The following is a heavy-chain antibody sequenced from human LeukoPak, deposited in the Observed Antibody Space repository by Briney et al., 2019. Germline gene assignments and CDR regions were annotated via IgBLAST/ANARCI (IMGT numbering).Heavy chain of an antibody. D-gene: IGHD5-24*01. CDR2: INPNSGGT. J-gene: IGHJ4*02. V-gene: IGHV1-2*06. CDR3: ARDRDGYKPGGFDY. CDR1: GYTFTGYY. Sequence: ASVKVSCKASGYTFTGYYMHWVRQAPGQGVEWMGRINPNSGGTNYAQKFQGRVTMTRDTSISTAYMELSRLRSDDTAGYYCARDRDGYKPGGFDYWGQGTLVTVSS.